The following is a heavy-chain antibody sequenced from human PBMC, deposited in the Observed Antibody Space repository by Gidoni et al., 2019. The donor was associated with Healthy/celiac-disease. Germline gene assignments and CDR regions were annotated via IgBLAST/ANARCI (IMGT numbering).Heavy chain of an antibody. D-gene: IGHD1-26*01. CDR1: GYTFTSYA. J-gene: IGHJ4*02. CDR3: ARRMIVGAPSVFDY. CDR2: IHAGNGNT. Sequence: QVQLVQSGAEVKKPGASVKVSCKASGYTFTSYAMHWVRQAPGQRLEWMGWIHAGNGNTKYSQKFQGRVTITRDTSASTAYMELSSLRSEDTAVYYCARRMIVGAPSVFDYWGQGTLVTVSS. V-gene: IGHV1-3*01.